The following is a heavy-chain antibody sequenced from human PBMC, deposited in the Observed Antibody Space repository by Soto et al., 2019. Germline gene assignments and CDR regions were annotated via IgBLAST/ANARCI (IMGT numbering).Heavy chain of an antibody. J-gene: IGHJ4*02. D-gene: IGHD3-22*01. CDR1: GFTFSSYG. Sequence: QVQLVESGGGVVQPGRSLRLSCAASGFTFSSYGMHWVRQAPGKGLEWVAVISYDGSNKYYADSVKGRFTISRDNSKNTLYLQMNRLRAEDTAVYYCAKDLRYYDSSGYSNDYWGQGTLVTVSS. CDR3: AKDLRYYDSSGYSNDY. V-gene: IGHV3-30*18. CDR2: ISYDGSNK.